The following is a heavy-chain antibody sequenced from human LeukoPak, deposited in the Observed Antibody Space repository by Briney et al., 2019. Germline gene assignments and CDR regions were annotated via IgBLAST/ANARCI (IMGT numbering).Heavy chain of an antibody. Sequence: GGSLRLSCSASGFTFSTSWMSWVRQAPGKGLEWVSSISSSSSYIYYADSVKGRFTISRDNAKNSLYLQMNSLRAEDTAVYYCARDVAAAGDYWGQGTLVTVSS. V-gene: IGHV3-21*01. J-gene: IGHJ4*02. CDR1: GFTFSTSW. CDR2: ISSSSSYI. D-gene: IGHD6-13*01. CDR3: ARDVAAAGDY.